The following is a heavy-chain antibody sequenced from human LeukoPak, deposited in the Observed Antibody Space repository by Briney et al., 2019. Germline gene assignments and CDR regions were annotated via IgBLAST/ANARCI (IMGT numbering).Heavy chain of an antibody. CDR3: ARDSSSPLKVSSGWHYYYGMDV. CDR2: IIPILGIA. J-gene: IGHJ6*02. CDR1: GGTFSSYA. V-gene: IGHV1-69*04. D-gene: IGHD6-19*01. Sequence: GASVKVSCKASGGTFSSYAISWVRQAPGQGLEWMGRIIPILGIANYAQKFQGRVTITADKSTSTACMELSSLRSEDTAVYYCARDSSSPLKVSSGWHYYYGMDVWGQGTTVTVSS.